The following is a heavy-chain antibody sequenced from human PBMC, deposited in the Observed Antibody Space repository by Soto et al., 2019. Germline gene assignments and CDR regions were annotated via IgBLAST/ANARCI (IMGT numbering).Heavy chain of an antibody. Sequence: QVQLVQSGAELKKPGSSVKVSCKASGGTFNTYGISWVRQAPGQGIEWMGGIIPLFGTTNYAQKFKGRVTITSAESTNTVYMELSSLRFEDTDIYYCARARGTSWYNSFDPWGQGTLVTVSS. CDR2: IIPLFGTT. CDR3: ARARGTSWYNSFDP. CDR1: GGTFNTYG. V-gene: IGHV1-69*01. D-gene: IGHD1-26*01. J-gene: IGHJ5*02.